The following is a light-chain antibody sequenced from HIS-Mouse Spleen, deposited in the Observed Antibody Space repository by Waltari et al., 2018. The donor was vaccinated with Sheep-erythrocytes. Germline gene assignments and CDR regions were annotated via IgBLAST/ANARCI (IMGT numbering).Light chain of an antibody. Sequence: EIVLTQSPATLSLSPGERATLSCRASQSVSSYLAWYQQKPGQAPRPLIYDASNRATGIPARFSGSGSGTDVTLTISSLEPEDFAGYYGQQRSNWPLTFGGGTKVEIK. V-gene: IGKV3-11*01. J-gene: IGKJ4*01. CDR3: QQRSNWPLT. CDR2: DAS. CDR1: QSVSSY.